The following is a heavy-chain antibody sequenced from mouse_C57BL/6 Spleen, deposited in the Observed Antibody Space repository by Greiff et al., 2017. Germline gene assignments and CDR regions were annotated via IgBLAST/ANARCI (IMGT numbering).Heavy chain of an antibody. V-gene: IGHV1-15*01. D-gene: IGHD4-1*01. J-gene: IGHJ1*03. Sequence: VKLQESGAELVRPGASVTLSCKASGYTFTDYEMHWVKQTPVHGLEWIGAIDPETGGTAYNQKFKGKAILTADNSSSTAYMELRSLTSEDSAVYYCTRNCYWYFDVWGTGTTVTVSS. CDR1: GYTFTDYE. CDR3: TRNCYWYFDV. CDR2: IDPETGGT.